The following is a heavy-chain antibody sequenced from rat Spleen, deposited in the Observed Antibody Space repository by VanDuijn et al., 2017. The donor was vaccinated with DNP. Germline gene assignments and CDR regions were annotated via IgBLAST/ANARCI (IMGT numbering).Heavy chain of an antibody. CDR1: GFSLTSYH. D-gene: IGHD1-12*03. Sequence: QVQLKESGPGLVQPSQTLSLACTVSGFSLTSYHVHWVRQTSGKGLEWMGVIWTGGSTEYNSALKSRLSISRDTSKSQVFLKMNSLQPEDTGTYYCARHGPYDGYPFDYWGQGVMVTVSS. CDR3: ARHGPYDGYPFDY. V-gene: IGHV2-43*01. CDR2: IWTGGST. J-gene: IGHJ2*01.